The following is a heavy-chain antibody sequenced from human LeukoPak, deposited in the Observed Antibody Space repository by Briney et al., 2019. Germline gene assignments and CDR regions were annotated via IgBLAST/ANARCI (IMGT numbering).Heavy chain of an antibody. Sequence: SETLSLTCNVSGYSIGSSYFWGWIRQPPGKGLEWIGGVYSSGSTYYNPSLESRLTISLKTSKNQFSLKLRSVTAADTAVYYCARRPDWGYDYYMDVWGKGTTVTVSS. J-gene: IGHJ6*03. CDR3: ARRPDWGYDYYMDV. CDR2: VYSSGST. V-gene: IGHV4-38-2*02. D-gene: IGHD3-16*01. CDR1: GYSIGSSYF.